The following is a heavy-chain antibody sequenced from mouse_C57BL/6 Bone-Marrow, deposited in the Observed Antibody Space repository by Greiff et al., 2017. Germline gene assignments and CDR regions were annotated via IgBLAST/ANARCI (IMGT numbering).Heavy chain of an antibody. CDR2: IDPSDSYT. J-gene: IGHJ4*01. V-gene: IGHV1-69*01. CDR3: ARSVVGAMDY. Sequence: QVQLQQPGAELVMPGASVKLSCKASGYTFTSYWMHWVKQRPGQGLEWIGEIDPSDSYTSYNQKFKGKSTLTVDKSSSTAYMQLSSLTSEDSAVYYCARSVVGAMDYWGQGTSVTVSS. D-gene: IGHD1-1*01. CDR1: GYTFTSYW.